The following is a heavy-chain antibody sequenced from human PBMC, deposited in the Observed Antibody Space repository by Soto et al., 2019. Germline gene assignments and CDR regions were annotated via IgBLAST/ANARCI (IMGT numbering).Heavy chain of an antibody. CDR1: GGSISSYY. D-gene: IGHD6-6*01. CDR3: ARGQAARPFYYYYYGMDV. Sequence: SETLSLICTVSGGSISSYYWSWIRQPPGKGLEWIGYIYYSGSTNYNPSLKSRVTISVDTSKNQFSLKLSSVTAADTAVYYCARGQAARPFYYYYYGMDVWGQGTTVTVSS. CDR2: IYYSGST. J-gene: IGHJ6*02. V-gene: IGHV4-59*01.